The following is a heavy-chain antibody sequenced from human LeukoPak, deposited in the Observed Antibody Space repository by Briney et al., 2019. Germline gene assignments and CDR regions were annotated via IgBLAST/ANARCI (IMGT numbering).Heavy chain of an antibody. J-gene: IGHJ5*02. CDR3: ARAGIGIEVAGTIHNWFDP. CDR1: GGSRSSGDYF. V-gene: IGHV4-30-4*08. D-gene: IGHD6-13*01. CDR2: IYYSGST. Sequence: SETLSLTCTVSGGSRSSGDYFWNWIRQPPGKGLEWIGYIYYSGSTYYNPSLKSRVSISVDTSKNQFSLKLSSVTAADTAVYYCARAGIGIEVAGTIHNWFDPWGQGTQVTVSS.